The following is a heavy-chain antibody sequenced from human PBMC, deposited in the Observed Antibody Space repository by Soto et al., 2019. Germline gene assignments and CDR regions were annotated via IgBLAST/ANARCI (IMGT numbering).Heavy chain of an antibody. CDR2: IIPILGIA. D-gene: IGHD6-19*01. CDR3: ARPQSGWYFDY. CDR1: GGTFSSYT. J-gene: IGHJ4*02. Sequence: GASVKVSCKASGGTFSSYTISWVRQAPGQGLEWMGRIIPILGIANYAQKFQGRVTITADKSTSTAYMELSSLRSEDTAVYYCARPQSGWYFDYWGQGTLVTVSS. V-gene: IGHV1-69*02.